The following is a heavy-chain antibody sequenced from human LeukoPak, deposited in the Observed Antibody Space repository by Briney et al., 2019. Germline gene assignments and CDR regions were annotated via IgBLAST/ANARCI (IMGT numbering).Heavy chain of an antibody. CDR1: GGSLTGHY. J-gene: IGHJ3*01. CDR2: IYYIGST. V-gene: IGHV4-59*11. Sequence: PSETLSLTCTVSGGSLTGHYWNWIRQAPGKGLEWIGYIYYIGSTKYNPSLKSRVSMSVDTSNSQFSLTLRSLTAEDTAVYYCARVLRIDDYYSTIGYAFDLWGQGTMATVSS. D-gene: IGHD3-22*01. CDR3: ARVLRIDDYYSTIGYAFDL.